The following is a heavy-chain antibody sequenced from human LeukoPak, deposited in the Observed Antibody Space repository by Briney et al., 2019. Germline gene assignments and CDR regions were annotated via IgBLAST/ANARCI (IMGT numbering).Heavy chain of an antibody. CDR1: GFTFSSYA. CDR3: VKGLVVPAAGPDY. V-gene: IGHV3-64D*06. Sequence: QPGGSLRLSCSASGFTFSSYAMHWVRQAPGKGLEYVSAISSNGGSTYYADSVKGRFTISRDNSKNTLYLQMSSLRAEDTAAYYCVKGLVVPAAGPDYWGQGTLVTVSS. J-gene: IGHJ4*02. D-gene: IGHD2-2*01. CDR2: ISSNGGST.